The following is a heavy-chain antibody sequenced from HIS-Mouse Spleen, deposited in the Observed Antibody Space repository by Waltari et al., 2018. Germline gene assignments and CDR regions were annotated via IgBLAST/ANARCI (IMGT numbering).Heavy chain of an antibody. V-gene: IGHV1-8*01. D-gene: IGHD4-4*01. J-gene: IGHJ4*02. CDR3: ARGHDYSNYFDY. CDR2: MNPNSGNT. CDR1: GYTFTSYD. Sequence: QVQLVQSGAEVKKPGASVKVSCKASGYTFTSYDINWVRQATGQGLEWMGWMNPNSGNTGYEQKFQGRVTMTRNTSISTAYMGLSSLRSEDTAVYYCARGHDYSNYFDYWGQGTLVTVSS.